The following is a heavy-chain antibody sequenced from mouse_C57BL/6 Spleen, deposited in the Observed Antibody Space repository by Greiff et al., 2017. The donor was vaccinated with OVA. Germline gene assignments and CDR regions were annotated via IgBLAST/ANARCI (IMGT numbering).Heavy chain of an antibody. CDR3: ARDGSNFSWFAY. CDR1: GYTFTSYW. J-gene: IGHJ3*01. CDR2: IDPSDSET. D-gene: IGHD2-5*01. V-gene: IGHV1-52*01. Sequence: QVQLQQPGAELVRPGSSVKLSCKASGYTFTSYWMHWVKQRPIQGLEWIGNIDPSDSETHYNQKFKDKATLTVDKSSSTAYMQLSSLTSEDSAVYYCARDGSNFSWFAYWGQGTLVTVSA.